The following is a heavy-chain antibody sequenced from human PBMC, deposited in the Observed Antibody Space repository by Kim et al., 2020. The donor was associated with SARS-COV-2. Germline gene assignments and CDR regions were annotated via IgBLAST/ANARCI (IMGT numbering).Heavy chain of an antibody. CDR3: ARGEHDYGDC. V-gene: IGHV4-59*01. CDR2: IYYSGST. Sequence: SETLSLTCTVSGGSISSYYWSWIRQPPGKGLEWIGYIYYSGSTNYNPSLKSRVTISVDTSKNQFSLKLSSVTAADTAVYYCARGEHDYGDCWGQGTLVTVSS. J-gene: IGHJ4*02. D-gene: IGHD1-1*01. CDR1: GGSISSYY.